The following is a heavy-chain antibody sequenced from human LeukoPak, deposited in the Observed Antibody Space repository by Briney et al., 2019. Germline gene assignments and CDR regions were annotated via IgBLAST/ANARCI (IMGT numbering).Heavy chain of an antibody. V-gene: IGHV1-18*01. D-gene: IGHD3-9*01. CDR1: GYTSTSYG. J-gene: IGHJ4*02. CDR3: ARGVTLRYFDWSQRAFDY. CDR2: ISAYNGNT. Sequence: ASVKVSCKASGYTSTSYGISWVRQAPGQGLEWMGWISAYNGNTNYAQKLQGRVTMTTDTSTSTAYMELRSLRSDDTAVYYCARGVTLRYFDWSQRAFDYWGQGTLVTVSS.